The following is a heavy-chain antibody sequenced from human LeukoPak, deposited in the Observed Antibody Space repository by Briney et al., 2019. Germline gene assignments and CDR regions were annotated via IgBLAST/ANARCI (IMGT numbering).Heavy chain of an antibody. CDR2: ISAYNGNT. V-gene: IGHV1-18*01. CDR1: GYTFTSYG. D-gene: IGHD3-9*01. CDR3: ARDRVLRYFDWLNHYGMDV. Sequence: GASVKVSCKASGYTFTSYGISWVRQAPGQGLEWMGWISAYNGNTNYAQKLQGRVTMTTDTSTSTAYTELRSLRSDDTAVYYCARDRVLRYFDWLNHYGMDVWGQGTTVTVSS. J-gene: IGHJ6*02.